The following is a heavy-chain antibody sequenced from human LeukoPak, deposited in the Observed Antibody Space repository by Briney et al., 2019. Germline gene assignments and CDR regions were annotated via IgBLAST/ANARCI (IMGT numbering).Heavy chain of an antibody. D-gene: IGHD3-9*01. V-gene: IGHV1-2*02. J-gene: IGHJ6*02. CDR1: GYTFTGYY. CDR2: INPNSDGT. Sequence: GASVKVSCKASGYTFTGYYMHWVRQAPGQGLEWMGWINPNSDGTNYAQKFQGRVTMTRDTSISTAYMELSRQRSDDTAVYYCARGDILTGYYQPPYYYYYGMDVWGQGTTVTVSS. CDR3: ARGDILTGYYQPPYYYYYGMDV.